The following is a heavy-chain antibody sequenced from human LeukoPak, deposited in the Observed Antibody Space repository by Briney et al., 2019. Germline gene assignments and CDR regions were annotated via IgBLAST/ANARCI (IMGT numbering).Heavy chain of an antibody. CDR1: GFTFRDFA. V-gene: IGHV3-23*01. J-gene: IGHJ4*02. CDR3: VKDAPLPFDF. CDR2: ISGDAHST. Sequence: PGGSLRLSCAASGFTFRDFAMSWVRQAPGKGLEWVSAISGDAHSTYYADSLKGRFTISRDNSKNTLYLQMNSLRAADTATYVCVKDAPLPFDFWGQGARVIVSS.